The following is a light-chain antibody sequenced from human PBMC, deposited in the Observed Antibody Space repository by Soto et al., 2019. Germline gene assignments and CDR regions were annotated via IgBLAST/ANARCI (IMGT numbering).Light chain of an antibody. V-gene: IGLV1-51*01. J-gene: IGLJ1*01. Sequence: QSVMTQPPSVSAAPGQKVTISCSGSSSNIGGNSVSWYQQLPGTAPQLLIYYDNKRPSGIPDRFSGSKSGTSATLGITGFQTGDEDDYYCGSWDSSLSAYVFGTGTKLTVL. CDR2: YDN. CDR3: GSWDSSLSAYV. CDR1: SSNIGGNS.